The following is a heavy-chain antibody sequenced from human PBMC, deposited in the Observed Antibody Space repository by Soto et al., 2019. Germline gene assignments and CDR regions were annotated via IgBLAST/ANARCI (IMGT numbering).Heavy chain of an antibody. D-gene: IGHD6-19*01. CDR1: GGSLSDYY. V-gene: IGHV4-34*01. CDR2: INHSRRT. CDR3: ARTPRAVAGTAGMDF. Sequence: QVQLQQWGAGLLKSSETLSLTCAVYGGSLSDYYWCWIRQPQGKGLEWIREINHSRRTNYNPSLKSGVTISVDTSKNQFSLKVSSVTAADTAVYYCARTPRAVAGTAGMDFWCQGPTVTVSS. J-gene: IGHJ6*02.